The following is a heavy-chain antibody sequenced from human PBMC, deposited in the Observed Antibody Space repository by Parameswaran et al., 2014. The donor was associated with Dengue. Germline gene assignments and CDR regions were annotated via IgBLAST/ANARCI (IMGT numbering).Heavy chain of an antibody. D-gene: IGHD3-9*01. CDR2: ISGSGGST. J-gene: IGHJ6*02. CDR3: AKGPFDWLLPAYYGMDV. V-gene: IGHV3-23*01. Sequence: VRQAPGKGLEWVSAISGSGGSTYYADSVKGRFTISRDNSKNTLYLQMNSLRAEDTAVYYCAKGPFDWLLPAYYGMDVWGQGTTVTVSS.